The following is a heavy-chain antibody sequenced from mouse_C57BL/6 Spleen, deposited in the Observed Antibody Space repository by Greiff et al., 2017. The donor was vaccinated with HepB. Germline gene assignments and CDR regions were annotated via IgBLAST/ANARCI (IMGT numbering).Heavy chain of an antibody. D-gene: IGHD2-1*01. CDR2: LYPGDGDT. Sequence: VQLQQSGPELVKPGASVKISCKASGYAFSSSWMNWVKQRPGKGLEWIGRLYPGDGDTNYNGKFKGKATLTADKSSSTAYMKRSSLTSEDSAVYFCARCRRNDLDYWGQGTTLTVSS. CDR3: ARCRRNDLDY. V-gene: IGHV1-82*01. CDR1: GYAFSSSW. J-gene: IGHJ2*01.